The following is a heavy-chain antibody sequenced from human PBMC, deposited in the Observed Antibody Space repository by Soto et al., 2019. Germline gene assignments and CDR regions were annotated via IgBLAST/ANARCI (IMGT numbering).Heavy chain of an antibody. V-gene: IGHV1-69*12. D-gene: IGHD2-21*02. CDR3: ASHCGGDCYSRSPPYYYYGMDV. J-gene: IGHJ6*02. Sequence: QVQLVQSGAEVKKPGSSVKVSCKASGGTFSSYAISWGRQAPGQGLEWMGGIIPIFGTADYAQKFQGRVTITADESTSTAYMELSSLRSEDTAVYYCASHCGGDCYSRSPPYYYYGMDVWGQGTTVTVSS. CDR2: IIPIFGTA. CDR1: GGTFSSYA.